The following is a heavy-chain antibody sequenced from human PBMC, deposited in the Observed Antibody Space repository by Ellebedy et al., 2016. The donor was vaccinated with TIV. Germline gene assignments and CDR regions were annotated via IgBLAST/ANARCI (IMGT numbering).Heavy chain of an antibody. Sequence: ASVKVSXXASGYIFIGYYIYWVRQAPGQGLEWMGWVNPSSGDTNYAQKFQGRVTMTRDTSISTAYMELSRLRSDDTAVYYCAREVLVRGYGMDVWGQGTTVTVSS. J-gene: IGHJ6*02. V-gene: IGHV1-2*02. CDR3: AREVLVRGYGMDV. CDR2: VNPSSGDT. D-gene: IGHD3-10*02. CDR1: GYIFIGYY.